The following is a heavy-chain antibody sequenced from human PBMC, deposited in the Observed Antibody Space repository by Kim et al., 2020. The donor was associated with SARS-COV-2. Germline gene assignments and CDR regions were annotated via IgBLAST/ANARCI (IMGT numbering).Heavy chain of an antibody. CDR3: ARLLAAAGNYYYYGMDV. J-gene: IGHJ6*02. CDR1: GGSISSYY. V-gene: IGHV4-59*08. D-gene: IGHD6-13*01. CDR2: IYYSGST. Sequence: SETLSRTCTVSGGSISSYYWSWIRQPPGKGLEWIGYIYYSGSTNYNPSLKSRVTISVDTSKNQFSLKLSSVTAADTAVYYCARLLAAAGNYYYYGMDVWGQGTTVTVSS.